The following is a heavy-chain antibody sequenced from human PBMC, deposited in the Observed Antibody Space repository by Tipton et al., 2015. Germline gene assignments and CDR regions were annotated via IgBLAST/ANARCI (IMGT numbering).Heavy chain of an antibody. D-gene: IGHD1-1*01. CDR3: AREVWNDLFYFDL. CDR1: GFTFRDY. J-gene: IGHJ2*01. V-gene: IGHV4-59*01. Sequence: LRLSCAASGFTFRDYWSWIRQPPGKGLEWIGFVDYTGTTSYNPSLQSRVTISVDTSKNQLSLNLNSVTAADTAVYFCAREVWNDLFYFDLWGRGTLVTVSS. CDR2: VDYTGTT.